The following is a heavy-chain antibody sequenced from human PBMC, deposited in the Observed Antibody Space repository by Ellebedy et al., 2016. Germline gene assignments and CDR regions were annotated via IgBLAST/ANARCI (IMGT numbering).Heavy chain of an antibody. J-gene: IGHJ6*03. Sequence: SETLSLTXNVSGGSITSVCDYWSWIRQHPGKGLEWIGYIYYSGSTHYNPPLQSRVTISVDTSKNQFALKLSSVTAADTAVYYCARGKRGIAVVPHYMDVWGKGTTVTVSS. CDR2: IYYSGST. V-gene: IGHV4-31*03. CDR3: ARGKRGIAVVPHYMDV. D-gene: IGHD6-19*01. CDR1: GGSITSVCDY.